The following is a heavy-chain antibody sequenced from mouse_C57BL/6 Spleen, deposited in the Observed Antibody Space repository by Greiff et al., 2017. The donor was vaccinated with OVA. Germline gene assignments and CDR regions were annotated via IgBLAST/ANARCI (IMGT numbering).Heavy chain of an antibody. D-gene: IGHD4-1*01. CDR1: GFTFSDFY. J-gene: IGHJ3*01. V-gene: IGHV7-1*01. CDR2: SRNKANDYTT. Sequence: EVKVVESGGGLVQSGRSLRLSCATSGFTFSDFYMEWVRQAPGKGLEWIAASRNKANDYTTEYSASVKGRFIVSRDTSQSILYLQMNALRAEDTAMYYCARDATGTGGFAYWGQGTLVTVSA. CDR3: ARDATGTGGFAY.